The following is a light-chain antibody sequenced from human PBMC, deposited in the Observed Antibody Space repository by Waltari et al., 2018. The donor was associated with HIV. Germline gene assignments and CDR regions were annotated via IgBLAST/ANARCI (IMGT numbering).Light chain of an antibody. CDR1: TAPVGSGHY. CDR3: MLFFRTSYL. J-gene: IGLJ2*01. Sequence: QSVVTQEPSMTVSPGGTVTLTCSSATAPVGSGHYVNWFQQKPGQPPRPLIYSSTRRHPLTPERFSASLVGDRAALTLSNVWPEDQADYYCMLFFRTSYLFGGGTRVTVL. CDR2: SST. V-gene: IGLV7-43*01.